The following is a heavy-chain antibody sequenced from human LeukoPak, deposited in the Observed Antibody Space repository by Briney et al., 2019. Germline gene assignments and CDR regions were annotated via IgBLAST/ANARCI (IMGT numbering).Heavy chain of an antibody. V-gene: IGHV3-21*01. D-gene: IGHD6-6*01. CDR1: GFTFSSYS. CDR3: ARDASIAAAFDI. J-gene: IGHJ3*02. Sequence: PGGSLRLSCAASGFTFSSYSMNWVRQAPGKGLEWVSSISSSSSYIYYADSVKGRFTISRDNAKNSLYLQMNSLRAGDTAVYYCARDASIAAAFDIWGQGTMVTVSS. CDR2: ISSSSSYI.